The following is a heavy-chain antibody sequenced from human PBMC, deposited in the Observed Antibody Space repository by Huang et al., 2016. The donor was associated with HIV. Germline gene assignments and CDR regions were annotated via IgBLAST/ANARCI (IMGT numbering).Heavy chain of an antibody. Sequence: QLQLQESGPGQVKPSETLSLTCTVSGDVISSTNYDWGWIRQSPGKGLEWVGSVYQSGSTNYNPSLKRRVTLSVDTSRNQFSLRLNSVTAADTAVYYCASQHIGAAATWFWGRGTQVAVSS. D-gene: IGHD6-13*01. CDR3: ASQHIGAAATWF. CDR2: VYQSGST. J-gene: IGHJ4*02. CDR1: GDVISSTNYD. V-gene: IGHV4-39*01.